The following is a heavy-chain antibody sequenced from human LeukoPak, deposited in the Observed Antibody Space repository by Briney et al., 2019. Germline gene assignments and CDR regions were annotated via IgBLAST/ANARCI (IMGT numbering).Heavy chain of an antibody. Sequence: GGSLRLSCAASGFTFSSYWMSWVRQAPGEGLEWVANIKQDGNEKYYVDSVKGRFTISRDNAKNSLYLQMNSLRAEDTAVYYCARDNSYCSGGNCPGLDYWGQGTLVTVSS. V-gene: IGHV3-7*01. D-gene: IGHD2-15*01. CDR2: IKQDGNEK. CDR3: ARDNSYCSGGNCPGLDY. J-gene: IGHJ4*02. CDR1: GFTFSSYW.